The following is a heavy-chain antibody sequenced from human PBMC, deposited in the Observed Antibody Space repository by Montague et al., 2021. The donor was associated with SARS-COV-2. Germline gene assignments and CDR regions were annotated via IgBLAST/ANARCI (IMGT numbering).Heavy chain of an antibody. Sequence: SETLSLTCDVNGPSFTDHYWTWLRQSPGGGLEWIGEIHHGGDTNYNPSLRSRVTISIDTSKPQSSLRLYSMTAADTAVYYCVRGVRVANRPDRFSYSLDVWGRGTAVIVTS. J-gene: IGHJ6*02. V-gene: IGHV4-34*01. D-gene: IGHD3-3*01. CDR3: VRGVRVANRPDRFSYSLDV. CDR1: GPSFTDHY. CDR2: IHHGGDT.